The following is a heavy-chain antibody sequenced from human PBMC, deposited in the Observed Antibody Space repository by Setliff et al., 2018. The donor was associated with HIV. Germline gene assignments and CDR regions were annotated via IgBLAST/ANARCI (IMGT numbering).Heavy chain of an antibody. J-gene: IGHJ4*02. CDR3: ARIPYSSSSVY. CDR2: IYYSGRT. Sequence: SETLSLTCTVSGGSISSSSYYWGWIRQPPGKGLEWIGSIYYSGRTYYNPSLKSRVTISVDTSKNQFSLKLSSGTAADTAVYYCARIPYSSSSVYWGQGTLVTVSS. CDR1: GGSISSSSYY. V-gene: IGHV4-39*01. D-gene: IGHD6-6*01.